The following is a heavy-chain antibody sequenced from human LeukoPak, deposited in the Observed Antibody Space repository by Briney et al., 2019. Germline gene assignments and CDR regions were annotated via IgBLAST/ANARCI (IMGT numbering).Heavy chain of an antibody. J-gene: IGHJ5*02. CDR2: IIPIFGTA. D-gene: IGHD6-19*01. Sequence: SVKVSCKASGYTFTGYYMHWVRQAPGQGLEWMGGIIPIFGTANYAQKFQGRVTITTDESTSTAYMELSSLRSEDTAVYYCARGGAVAGTEYNWFDPWGQGTLVTVSS. V-gene: IGHV1-69*05. CDR1: GYTFTGYY. CDR3: ARGGAVAGTEYNWFDP.